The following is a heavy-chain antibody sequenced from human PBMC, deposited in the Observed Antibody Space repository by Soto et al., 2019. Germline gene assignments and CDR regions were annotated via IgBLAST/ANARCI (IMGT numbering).Heavy chain of an antibody. Sequence: QVQLVQSGAEVKKPGASVKVSCKASGYTFTNYDVNWVRQAAGQGLEWMGWMNPNSGNTDYAQKFRDRLAMTRNTSIDTAYMELSSLTSEDTAVYYCASQGVDFWRVGHYYGLGVWGQGTAVTVAS. J-gene: IGHJ6*02. V-gene: IGHV1-8*01. D-gene: IGHD3-3*01. CDR1: GYTFTNYD. CDR3: ASQGVDFWRVGHYYGLGV. CDR2: MNPNSGNT.